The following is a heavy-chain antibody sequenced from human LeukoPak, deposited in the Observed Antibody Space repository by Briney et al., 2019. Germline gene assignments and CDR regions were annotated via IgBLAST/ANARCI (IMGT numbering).Heavy chain of an antibody. CDR1: GFTFSNYW. CDR3: ARDMTPYCGGDCLQYTRYFDL. Sequence: GGSLRLSCAASGFTFSNYWMGWVRQAPGKGLEWVANIKQDGSQEYYVDSVKGRFTISRDNAKNSLYLQMDSLRAEDTASYYCARDMTPYCGGDCLQYTRYFDLWGRGTLVTVSS. V-gene: IGHV3-7*03. CDR2: IKQDGSQE. J-gene: IGHJ2*01. D-gene: IGHD2-21*02.